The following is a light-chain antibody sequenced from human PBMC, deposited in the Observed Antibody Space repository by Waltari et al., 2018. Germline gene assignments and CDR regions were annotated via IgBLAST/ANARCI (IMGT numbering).Light chain of an antibody. CDR2: EVS. CDR1: SSDVGSYNL. J-gene: IGLJ1*01. Sequence: QSALTQPASVSGSPGQSITISCTGTSSDVGSYNLVSLYQQHPGKAPKLMIYEVSKGPSGVSNRFSGSKSGNTASLTISGLQAEDEADYYCCSYAGSNTYVFGTGTKVTVL. V-gene: IGLV2-23*02. CDR3: CSYAGSNTYV.